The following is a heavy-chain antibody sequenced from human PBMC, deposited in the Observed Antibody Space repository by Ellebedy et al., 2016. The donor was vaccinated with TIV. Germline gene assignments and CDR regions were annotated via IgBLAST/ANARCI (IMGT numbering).Heavy chain of an antibody. V-gene: IGHV3-33*01. D-gene: IGHD2-15*01. CDR2: IWYDGSNK. J-gene: IGHJ6*02. Sequence: GESLKISXAASGFTFSSYGMHWVRQAPGKGLEWVAVIWYDGSNKYYADSVKGRFTISRDNSKNTLYLQMNSLRAEDTAVYYCARDGGYCSGGSCYYDYGMDVWGQGTTVTVSS. CDR3: ARDGGYCSGGSCYYDYGMDV. CDR1: GFTFSSYG.